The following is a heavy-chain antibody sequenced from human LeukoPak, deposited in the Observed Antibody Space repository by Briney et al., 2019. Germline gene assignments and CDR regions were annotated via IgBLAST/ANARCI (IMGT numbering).Heavy chain of an antibody. V-gene: IGHV3-23*01. D-gene: IGHD1-26*01. CDR2: ISGSGGGT. J-gene: IGHJ4*02. CDR3: AKGLRKWELLVGFDY. CDR1: GFTFSSYG. Sequence: GGSLRLSCAASGFTFSSYGMSWVRQAPGKGLEWVSAISGSGGGTYYADSVKGRFTISRDNSKNTLYLQMNSLRAEDTAVYYCAKGLRKWELLVGFDYWGQGTLVTVSS.